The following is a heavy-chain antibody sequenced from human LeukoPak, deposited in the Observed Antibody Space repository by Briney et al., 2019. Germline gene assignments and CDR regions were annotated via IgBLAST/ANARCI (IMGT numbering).Heavy chain of an antibody. J-gene: IGHJ4*02. CDR1: GYTFTSYD. Sequence: ASVNLSCNGAGYTFTSYDINWGRQAPGQRREWMEWMNANSGNTGYAQKFQRRVNITRNTSISTAYMELSSLRSEDTAVYYCARPADYVWGSYRPFDYWGQGTMVTVSS. V-gene: IGHV1-8*03. CDR3: ARPADYVWGSYRPFDY. D-gene: IGHD3-16*02. CDR2: MNANSGNT.